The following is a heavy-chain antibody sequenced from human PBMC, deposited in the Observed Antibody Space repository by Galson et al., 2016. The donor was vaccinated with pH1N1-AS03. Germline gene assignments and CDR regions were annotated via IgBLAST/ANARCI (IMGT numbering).Heavy chain of an antibody. CDR1: GYSISSGFH. CDR2: ISHSGNT. V-gene: IGHV4-38-2*01. D-gene: IGHD1-26*01. CDR3: ARFSGSYQFDY. Sequence: SETLSLTCAVSGYSISSGFHWAWVRQPPSKGLEWIGTISHSGNTYYNPSLKSRVTMSVDTSKNQFSLKLSSVTAADGAVYYCARFSGSYQFDYWGQGTLVTVSS. J-gene: IGHJ4*02.